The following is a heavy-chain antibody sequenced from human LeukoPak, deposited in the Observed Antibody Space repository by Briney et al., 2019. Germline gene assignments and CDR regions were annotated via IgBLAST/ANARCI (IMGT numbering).Heavy chain of an antibody. CDR3: AKGPYYYDLFPSIDY. CDR2: ISGSGGST. CDR1: GFTFSSSA. Sequence: PGGSLRLSCAASGFTFSSSAMNWVRQAPGKGPEWVSAISGSGGSTYYADSVKGRFTISRDNSKNTLYLQMNSLRAEDTAVYYCAKGPYYYDLFPSIDYWGQGTLVTVSS. D-gene: IGHD3-22*01. V-gene: IGHV3-23*01. J-gene: IGHJ4*02.